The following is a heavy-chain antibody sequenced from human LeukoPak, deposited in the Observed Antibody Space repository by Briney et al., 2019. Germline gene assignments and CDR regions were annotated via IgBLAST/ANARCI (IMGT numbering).Heavy chain of an antibody. CDR3: AKDPRRTGKAQYYYYYYMDV. CDR1: GFTFSDYS. V-gene: IGHV3-48*01. D-gene: IGHD1-1*01. Sequence: GGSLRLSCAVSGFTFSDYSMNWVRQAPGKGLEWVSYISSSSSTIYSLDSVRGRFTISRDSAKNSLYLQMNSLRAEDTAVYYCAKDPRRTGKAQYYYYYYMDVWGKGTTVTISS. J-gene: IGHJ6*03. CDR2: ISSSSSTI.